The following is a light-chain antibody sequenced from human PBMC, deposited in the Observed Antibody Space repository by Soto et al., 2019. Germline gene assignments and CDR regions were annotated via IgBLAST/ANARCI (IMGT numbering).Light chain of an antibody. J-gene: IGKJ1*01. Sequence: IVLTQSPATLSVSPGDTATLSCRANQSVSSNLAWYQQKPGQAPRLLIYGASTRATAIPARFSGSGSGTEFTLNITSLQSDDFATYYCQHYNSYSEAFGQGTKVELK. CDR3: QHYNSYSEA. CDR1: QSVSSN. CDR2: GAS. V-gene: IGKV3-15*01.